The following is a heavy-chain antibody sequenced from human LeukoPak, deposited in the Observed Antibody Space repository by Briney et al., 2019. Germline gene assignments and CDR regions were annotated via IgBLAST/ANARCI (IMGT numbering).Heavy chain of an antibody. V-gene: IGHV3-21*01. CDR1: GFTFSSYS. D-gene: IGHD2-2*01. CDR3: ARGVVVPAAIGYYFDY. CDR2: ISSSSSYI. Sequence: GGSLRLSCAASGFTFSSYSMNWVRQAPGKGLEWVSSISSSSSYIYYADSVKGRFTISRDNAKNSMYLQMNSLRTEDTAVYYCARGVVVPAAIGYYFDYWGQGTLVTVSS. J-gene: IGHJ4*02.